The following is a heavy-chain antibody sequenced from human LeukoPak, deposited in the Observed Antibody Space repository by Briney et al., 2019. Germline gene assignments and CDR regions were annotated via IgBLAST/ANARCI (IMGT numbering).Heavy chain of an antibody. J-gene: IGHJ4*02. CDR1: GFTFSSYS. V-gene: IGHV3-21*01. CDR2: ISSSSSYI. Sequence: GGSLRLSCAASGFTFSSYSMNWVRQAPGKGLEWVSSISSSSSYIYYADSVKGRFTISRDNAKNSLYLQMNSLRAEDTAVYYCARDLGGGWLRLWYFDYWGQGTLVTVSS. CDR3: ARDLGGGWLRLWYFDY. D-gene: IGHD5-12*01.